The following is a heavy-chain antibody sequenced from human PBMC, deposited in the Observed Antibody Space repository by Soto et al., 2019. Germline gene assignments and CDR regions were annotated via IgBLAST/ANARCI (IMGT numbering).Heavy chain of an antibody. J-gene: IGHJ4*02. D-gene: IGHD3-3*01. V-gene: IGHV3-73*02. CDR2: IRSKANSYAT. CDR1: GFTFSGSA. CDR3: TGEGVRVLEWLSLDY. Sequence: EVQLVESGGGLVQPGGSLKLSCAASGFTFSGSAMHWVRQASGKGLEWVGRIRSKANSYATAYAASVKGRFTISRDDSKNTAYLQMNSLKTEDTAVYYCTGEGVRVLEWLSLDYWGQGTLVTVSS.